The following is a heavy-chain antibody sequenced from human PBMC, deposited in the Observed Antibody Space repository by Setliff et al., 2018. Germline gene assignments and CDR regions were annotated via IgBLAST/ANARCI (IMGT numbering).Heavy chain of an antibody. J-gene: IGHJ6*03. CDR1: GGSVGSDFSY. V-gene: IGHV4-61*09. CDR3: ARVTGFFYVDA. CDR2: IYTSWST. Sequence: SETLSLTCTVSGGSVGSDFSYWTWIRQPAGKELEWIGQIYTSWSTNYNPSLQSRVTISLDASKNQFYLRLASVAAADTAVYYCARVTGFFYVDAWGKGTTVTVSS. D-gene: IGHD3-3*01.